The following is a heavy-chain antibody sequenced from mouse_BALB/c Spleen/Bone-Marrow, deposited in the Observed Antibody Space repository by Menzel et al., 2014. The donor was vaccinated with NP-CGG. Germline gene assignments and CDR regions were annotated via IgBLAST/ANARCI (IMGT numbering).Heavy chain of an antibody. CDR3: ARDGYGKRNYFDY. D-gene: IGHD2-1*01. CDR1: GYAFSSSW. V-gene: IGHV1-82*01. Sequence: QVQLQQSGPELVKPGASVKISCKASGYAFSSSWMNWVKQRPGQGPEWIGRIYPGDGDTNYNGKFKGKATLTADKSSSTAYMQLSSLTSVDSAVYFCARDGYGKRNYFDYWGQGTTLTVSS. J-gene: IGHJ2*01. CDR2: IYPGDGDT.